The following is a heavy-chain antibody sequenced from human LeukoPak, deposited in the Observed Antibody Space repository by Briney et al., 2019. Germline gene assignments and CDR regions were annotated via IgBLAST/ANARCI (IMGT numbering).Heavy chain of an antibody. D-gene: IGHD1-26*01. CDR1: GFTFTISW. J-gene: IGHJ3*02. V-gene: IGHV3-30-3*01. Sequence: PGGSLRLSCAASGFTFTISWMRWVRQAPGKGLEWVAITSYDGSNKFYTDSVKGRFTISRDNSKNTLYLQMDSLGPEDTAVYYCARDGELGSPADAFDIWGQGTMVTVSS. CDR3: ARDGELGSPADAFDI. CDR2: TSYDGSNK.